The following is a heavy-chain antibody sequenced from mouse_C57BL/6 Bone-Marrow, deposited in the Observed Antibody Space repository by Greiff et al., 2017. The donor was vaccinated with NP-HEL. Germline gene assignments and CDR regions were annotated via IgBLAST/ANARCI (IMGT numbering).Heavy chain of an antibody. CDR1: GFTFSSYA. D-gene: IGHD1-1*01. CDR3: ARDRDYGSSSPYYFDD. V-gene: IGHV5-4*01. CDR2: ISDGGSYT. Sequence: EVKVVESGGGLVKPGGSLKLSCAASGFTFSSYAMSWVRQTPEKRLEWVATISDGGSYTYYPDNVKGRFTISSDNAKNNLYLQMSHLKSEDTAMYYCARDRDYGSSSPYYFDDWGQGTTLTVSS. J-gene: IGHJ2*01.